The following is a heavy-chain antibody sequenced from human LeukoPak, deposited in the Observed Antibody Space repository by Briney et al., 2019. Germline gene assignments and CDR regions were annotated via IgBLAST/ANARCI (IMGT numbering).Heavy chain of an antibody. CDR2: ISGSGGST. V-gene: IGHV3-23*01. CDR3: AKDGVRYCSSTSCRMDV. J-gene: IGHJ6*04. D-gene: IGHD2-2*01. Sequence: GGSLRLSCAASGFTFSSYGMSWVRQAPGKGLEWVSAISGSGGSTYYADSVKGRFTISRDNSKNTLYLQMNSLRAEDTAVYYCAKDGVRYCSSTSCRMDVWGKGTTVTISS. CDR1: GFTFSSYG.